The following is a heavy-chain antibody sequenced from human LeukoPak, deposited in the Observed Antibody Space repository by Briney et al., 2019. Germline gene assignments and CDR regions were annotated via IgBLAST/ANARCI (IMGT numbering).Heavy chain of an antibody. CDR3: ARMGYCSSTSCYRDYYYGMDV. D-gene: IGHD2-2*02. Sequence: SETLSLTCAAYGGSFSSYYWSWIRQPPGKGLEWIGYIYYSGSTNYNPSLKSRVTISVDTSKNQFSLKLSSVTAADTAVYYCARMGYCSSTSCYRDYYYGMDVWGQGTTVTVSS. J-gene: IGHJ6*02. CDR1: GGSFSSYY. V-gene: IGHV4-59*08. CDR2: IYYSGST.